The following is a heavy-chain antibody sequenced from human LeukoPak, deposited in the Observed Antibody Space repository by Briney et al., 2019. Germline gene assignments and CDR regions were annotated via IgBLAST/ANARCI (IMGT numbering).Heavy chain of an antibody. CDR3: GRGMRDYYGLDY. CDR1: GFIFSSFW. CDR2: INSDGRTT. J-gene: IGHJ4*02. V-gene: IGHV3-74*01. Sequence: GGSLRLSCAASGFIFSSFWMHWVRQVPGKGQVWVSHINSDGRTTDYADSVRGRFTISRDNAKNTLYLQMNRLTVEDTAVYYCGRGMRDYYGLDYWGQGFLVTVSS. D-gene: IGHD3-10*01.